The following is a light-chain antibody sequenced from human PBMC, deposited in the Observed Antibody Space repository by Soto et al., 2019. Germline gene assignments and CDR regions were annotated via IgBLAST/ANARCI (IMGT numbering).Light chain of an antibody. J-gene: IGKJ5*01. CDR1: QSLLHSNGNNY. CDR2: LGV. Sequence: DIVLTQSPLSLPVTPGEPASISCRSSQSLLHSNGNNYLAWYLQKTGQSPIPLIYLGVNRATGVPDRFSGSGSGTDFTLKIDRVEAEDLGVYYCMQALETPTFGQGTRLEI. V-gene: IGKV2-28*01. CDR3: MQALETPT.